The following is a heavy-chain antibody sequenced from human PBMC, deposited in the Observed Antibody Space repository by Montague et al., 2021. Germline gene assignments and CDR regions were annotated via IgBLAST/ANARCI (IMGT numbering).Heavy chain of an antibody. D-gene: IGHD6-19*01. CDR1: GGSLSGYY. Sequence: TLSLTCGLSGGSLSGYYWAWIRQTPGKGLEWIGNTNHSGSAKYNPSLKNRVSISVGTSNNQFFLDLTSVTAADTAMYFCARGLFGTVNGQYSGGWYYFDKWGQGTMVTVSS. V-gene: IGHV4-34*01. CDR2: TNHSGSA. J-gene: IGHJ4*02. CDR3: ARGLFGTVNGQYSGGWYYFDK.